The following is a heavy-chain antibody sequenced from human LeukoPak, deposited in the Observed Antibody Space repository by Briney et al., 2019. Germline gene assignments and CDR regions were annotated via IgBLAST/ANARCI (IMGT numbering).Heavy chain of an antibody. Sequence: ASVKVSCKASGYTFTSSYMHWVRQAPGQGLEWMGIINPSGGSTSYAQKFQGRVTMTRDMSTSTVYMELSSLRSEDTAVYYCAREFKNSNDHEYWGQGTLVTVSS. V-gene: IGHV1-46*01. J-gene: IGHJ4*02. D-gene: IGHD4-11*01. CDR1: GYTFTSSY. CDR3: AREFKNSNDHEY. CDR2: INPSGGST.